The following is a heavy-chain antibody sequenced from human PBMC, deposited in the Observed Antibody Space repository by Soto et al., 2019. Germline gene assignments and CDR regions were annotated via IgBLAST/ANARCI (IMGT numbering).Heavy chain of an antibody. J-gene: IGHJ4*02. CDR3: ARDQRHAYYLDRFDY. CDR1: GGSINSDY. CDR2: IYYTGNT. V-gene: IGHV4-59*01. Sequence: TLSLTCTVSGGSINSDYWTWIRQPPGRGLEWIGYIYYTGNTSYNPSLRSRVTISVDRSKNQFSLKLGSVTAADTALYYFARDQRHAYYLDRFDYWGQGILVTASS. D-gene: IGHD1-26*01.